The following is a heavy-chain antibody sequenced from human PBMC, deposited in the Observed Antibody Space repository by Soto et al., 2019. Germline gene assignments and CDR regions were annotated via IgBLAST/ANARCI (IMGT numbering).Heavy chain of an antibody. J-gene: IGHJ4*02. CDR3: VGGARPEVDR. V-gene: IGHV3-30*04. D-gene: IGHD6-6*01. CDR2: ISNDERKR. CDR1: GFTMSTYT. Sequence: QVQLVESGGGVVQPGRSLRLSCAASGFTMSTYTMYWVRQAPGKGLEWVAVISNDERKRYYADSVKGRFTISRDTSQGRLYLQINRLGGEETAVYYCVGGARPEVDRWGQGTLVTVPS.